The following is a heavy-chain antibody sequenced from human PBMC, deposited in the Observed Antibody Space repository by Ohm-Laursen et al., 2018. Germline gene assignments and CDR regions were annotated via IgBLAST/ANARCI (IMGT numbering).Heavy chain of an antibody. CDR3: APHSSSSNY. CDR2: ISGSGGYT. CDR1: GFTFSSYA. V-gene: IGHV3-23*01. Sequence: SLRLSCAASGFTFSSYAMSWVRQAPGKGLEWVSGISGSGGYTYYADSVKGRFTISRDNSKNTLYLRMNSLRADDTAVYYCAPHSSSSNYWGQGTLVTVSS. J-gene: IGHJ4*02. D-gene: IGHD6-6*01.